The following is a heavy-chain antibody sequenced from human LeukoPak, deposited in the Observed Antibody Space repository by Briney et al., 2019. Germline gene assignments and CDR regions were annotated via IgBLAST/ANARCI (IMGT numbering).Heavy chain of an antibody. CDR2: INSDGSST. V-gene: IGHV3-74*01. Sequence: PGGSLRLSCAASGFTFSSYEMNWVRQVPGKGLVWVSRINSDGSSTSYADSVKGRFTISRDNAKNTLYLQMNSLRAEDTAVYYCARAISYTNYGMDVWGQGTTVTVSS. CDR1: GFTFSSYE. D-gene: IGHD4-11*01. CDR3: ARAISYTNYGMDV. J-gene: IGHJ6*02.